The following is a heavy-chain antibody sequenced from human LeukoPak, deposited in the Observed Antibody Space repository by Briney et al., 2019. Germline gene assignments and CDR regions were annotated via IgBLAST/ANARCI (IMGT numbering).Heavy chain of an antibody. CDR3: AKLAGASDSGDY. Sequence: GGSLRLSCAAFGFTFSSYAMSWVRQAPGKELEWVSAISGSGARTYYADSVKGRFTISRDNSRNTLYLQIDSLRAEDTAVYYCAKLAGASDSGDYWGQGTLVTVSS. D-gene: IGHD6-19*01. V-gene: IGHV3-23*01. CDR1: GFTFSSYA. CDR2: ISGSGART. J-gene: IGHJ4*02.